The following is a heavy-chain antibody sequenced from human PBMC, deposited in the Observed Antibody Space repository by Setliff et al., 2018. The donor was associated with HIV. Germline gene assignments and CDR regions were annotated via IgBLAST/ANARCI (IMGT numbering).Heavy chain of an antibody. V-gene: IGHV1-69*05. D-gene: IGHD2-2*02. CDR1: GGTFSSYA. CDR2: IIPIFGTA. Sequence: SVKVSCKASGGTFSSYAISWVRQAPGQGLEWMGGIIPIFGTANYAQKFQGRVTITTDKSTSTAYMELSSLRSEDTAVYYCARSGVPGWGPAAIEGYYYYYGMDVWGQGTTVTVSS. CDR3: ARSGVPGWGPAAIEGYYYYYGMDV. J-gene: IGHJ6*02.